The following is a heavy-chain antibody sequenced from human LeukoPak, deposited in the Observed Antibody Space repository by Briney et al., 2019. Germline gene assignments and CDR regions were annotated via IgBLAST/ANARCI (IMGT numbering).Heavy chain of an antibody. V-gene: IGHV3-23*01. CDR1: GFTFSSYA. D-gene: IGHD3-10*01. CDR3: AKYMVRGVIRPDYFDY. CDR2: ISGSGGST. Sequence: GGSLRLSCAASGFTFSSYAMSWVRQAPGKGLEWVSAISGSGGSTYYADSVKGRLTISRDNSKNTLYLQMNSLRAEDTAVYYCAKYMVRGVIRPDYFDYWGQGTLVTVSS. J-gene: IGHJ4*02.